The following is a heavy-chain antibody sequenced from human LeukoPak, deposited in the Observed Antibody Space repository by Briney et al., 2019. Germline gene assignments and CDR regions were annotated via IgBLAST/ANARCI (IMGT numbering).Heavy chain of an antibody. Sequence: SQTLSLTCTVSGGSISSGGYYWSWIRQPPGKGLEWSGYTYHSGSTYYNPSLKSRVTISVDTSKNQFSLKPSSVTAADTAVYYCARDRCSSTSCSPYYWFDPWGQGTLVTVSS. V-gene: IGHV4-30-2*01. CDR3: ARDRCSSTSCSPYYWFDP. CDR1: GGSISSGGYY. CDR2: TYHSGST. D-gene: IGHD2-2*01. J-gene: IGHJ5*02.